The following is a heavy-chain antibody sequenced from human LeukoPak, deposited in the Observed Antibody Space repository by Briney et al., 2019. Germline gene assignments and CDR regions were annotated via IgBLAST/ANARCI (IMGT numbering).Heavy chain of an antibody. CDR3: ARGLRDYDSRTFDP. D-gene: IGHD3-22*01. Sequence: SETLSLTCTVSGVSISSGDYYWSWVRQPPGKGLEWIGYIYYSGSTYYNPSLKSRVTISVDTSKNQFSLKLSSVTAADTAVYYCARGLRDYDSRTFDPWGQGTLVTVSS. CDR1: GVSISSGDYY. V-gene: IGHV4-30-4*01. J-gene: IGHJ5*02. CDR2: IYYSGST.